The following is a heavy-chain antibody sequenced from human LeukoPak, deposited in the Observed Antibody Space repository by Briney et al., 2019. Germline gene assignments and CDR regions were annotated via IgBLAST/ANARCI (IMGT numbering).Heavy chain of an antibody. CDR2: IGTAGDT. J-gene: IGHJ4*02. V-gene: IGHV3-13*01. D-gene: IGHD6-13*01. Sequence: GGSLRLSCAASGFTFSSYDMHWVRQATGKGLEWVSAIGTAGDTYYPGSVKGRFTISRENAKNSLYLQMNSLRAGDTAVYYCARDGGAAGFDYWGQGTLATVSS. CDR3: ARDGGAAGFDY. CDR1: GFTFSSYD.